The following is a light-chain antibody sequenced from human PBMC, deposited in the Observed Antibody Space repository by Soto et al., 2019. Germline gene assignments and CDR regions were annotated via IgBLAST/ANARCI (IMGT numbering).Light chain of an antibody. J-gene: IGLJ2*01. CDR1: SSDIGGYNY. V-gene: IGLV2-14*01. Sequence: QSVLTQPASVSGSPGQSITISCTGTSSDIGGYNYVSWYQQHPGNAPKLMIYEVSNRPSGVSNRFSGSKSGNTASLTISGLQAEDEADYYCSSFRSTTTLFGGGTKLTVL. CDR3: SSFRSTTTL. CDR2: EVS.